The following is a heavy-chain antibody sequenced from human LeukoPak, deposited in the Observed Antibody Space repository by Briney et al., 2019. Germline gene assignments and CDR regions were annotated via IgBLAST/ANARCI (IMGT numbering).Heavy chain of an antibody. D-gene: IGHD6-6*01. CDR1: GGSISSYY. Sequence: SETLSLTRTVSGGSISSYYWSWIRQPAGKGLEWIGRIYTSGSTNYNPSLKSRVTMSVDTSKNQFSLKLSSVTAADTAVYYCARGSGSSSTNYCYYMDVWGKGTTVTVSS. CDR3: ARGSGSSSTNYCYYMDV. V-gene: IGHV4-4*07. CDR2: IYTSGST. J-gene: IGHJ6*03.